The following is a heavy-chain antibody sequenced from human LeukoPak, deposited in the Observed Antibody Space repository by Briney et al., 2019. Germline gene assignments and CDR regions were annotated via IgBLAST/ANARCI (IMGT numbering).Heavy chain of an antibody. D-gene: IGHD3-22*01. CDR1: GGSFSGYY. Sequence: SETLSLTCAVYGGSFSGYYWSWIRQPPGKGLEWIGEINHSGSTNYNPSLKSRVTISVDTSKNQFSLKLSSVTAADTAVYYCARANGYYYDSSGYYYLDYWGQGTLVTVSS. CDR2: INHSGST. J-gene: IGHJ4*02. V-gene: IGHV4-34*01. CDR3: ARANGYYYDSSGYYYLDY.